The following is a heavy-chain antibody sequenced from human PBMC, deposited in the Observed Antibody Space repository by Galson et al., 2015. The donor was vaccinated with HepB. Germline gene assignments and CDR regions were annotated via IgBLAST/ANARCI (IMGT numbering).Heavy chain of an antibody. J-gene: IGHJ4*02. Sequence: SCKASGYTFTGYYMHWVRQAPGQGLEWMGWINPNSGGTNYAQKFQGRVTMTRDTSISTAYMELSRLRSDDTAVYYCARLDCSSTSCYSGFDYWGQGTLVTVSS. CDR1: GYTFTGYY. D-gene: IGHD2-2*01. CDR2: INPNSGGT. V-gene: IGHV1-2*02. CDR3: ARLDCSSTSCYSGFDY.